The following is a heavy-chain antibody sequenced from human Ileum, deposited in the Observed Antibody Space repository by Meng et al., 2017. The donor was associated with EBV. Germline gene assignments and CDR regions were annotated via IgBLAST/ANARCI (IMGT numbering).Heavy chain of an antibody. CDR3: ARGAYTSTWF. CDR1: GDRFPSNSAA. Sequence: HLHASGPGLVHPPTALYSTGAISGDRFPSNSAAWHWIRQSPSGGLGWLGRTYYRSKWYYDYAVSVKSRMTINPDTSKNQFSLQLNSVTPEDTAVYYCARGAYTSTWFWGQGTLVTVSS. D-gene: IGHD6-13*01. J-gene: IGHJ1*01. V-gene: IGHV6-1*01. CDR2: TYYRSKWYY.